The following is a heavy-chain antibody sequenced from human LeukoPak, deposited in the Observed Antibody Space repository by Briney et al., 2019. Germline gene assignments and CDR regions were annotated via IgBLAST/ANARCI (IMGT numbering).Heavy chain of an antibody. V-gene: IGHV4-39*01. Sequence: SETLSLTCTVSGGSISSSSYYWGWIRQPPGKGLEWIGSIYYSGSTYYNPSLKSRVTISVDTSKNQFSLKLSSVTAADTAVYYCARYGYCTNGVCYITPRPNAFDIWGQGTMVTVSS. CDR2: IYYSGST. J-gene: IGHJ3*02. CDR3: ARYGYCTNGVCYITPRPNAFDI. D-gene: IGHD2-8*01. CDR1: GGSISSSSYY.